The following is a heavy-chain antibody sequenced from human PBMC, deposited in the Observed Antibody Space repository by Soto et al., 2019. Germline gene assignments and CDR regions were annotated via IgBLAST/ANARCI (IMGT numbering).Heavy chain of an antibody. J-gene: IGHJ3*02. Sequence: SETLSLTCTVSGGSISSYYWSWIRQPPGKGLEWIGYIYYSGSTNYNPSLKSRVTISVDTSKNQFSLKLSSVTAADTAVYYCARDATTIFGVRAFDIWGQGTMVTVSS. V-gene: IGHV4-59*01. CDR1: GGSISSYY. CDR3: ARDATTIFGVRAFDI. D-gene: IGHD3-3*01. CDR2: IYYSGST.